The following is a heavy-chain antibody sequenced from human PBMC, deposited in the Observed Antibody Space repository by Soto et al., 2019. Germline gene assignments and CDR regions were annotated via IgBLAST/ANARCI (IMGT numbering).Heavy chain of an antibody. D-gene: IGHD3-10*01. J-gene: IGHJ6*03. CDR1: GYTFTGYY. CDR2: INPNSGGT. V-gene: IGHV1-2*04. CDR3: ARAGGYYYYYMDV. Sequence: ASVKVSCKASGYTFTGYYMHWVRQAPGQGLEWMGWINPNSGGTNYAQKFQGWVTMTRDTSISTAYMELSRLRSDDTAVYYCARAGGYYYYYMDVWGKGTKVTVSS.